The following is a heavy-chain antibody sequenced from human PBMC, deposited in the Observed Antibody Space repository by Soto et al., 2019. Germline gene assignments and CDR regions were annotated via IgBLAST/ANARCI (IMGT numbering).Heavy chain of an antibody. CDR2: IYYSGST. D-gene: IGHD6-13*01. V-gene: IGHV4-59*01. CDR3: ARARYSSSGYYYYGMDV. Sequence: SSETLSLTCTVSGGSISSYYWSWIRQPPGKGLEWIGYIYYSGSTNYNPSLKSRVTISVDTSKNQFSLKLSSVTAADTAVYYCARARYSSSGYYYYGMDVWGQGTTVTVSS. J-gene: IGHJ6*02. CDR1: GGSISSYY.